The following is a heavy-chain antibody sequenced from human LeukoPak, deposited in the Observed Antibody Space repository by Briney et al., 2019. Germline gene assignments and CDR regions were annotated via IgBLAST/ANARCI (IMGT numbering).Heavy chain of an antibody. D-gene: IGHD3-22*01. CDR1: GYTFTSYY. V-gene: IGHV1-46*01. J-gene: IGHJ4*02. CDR3: ARAYYHDSSDYYFPLDY. CDR2: INPSGGST. Sequence: ASVKVSCKASGYTFTSYYMHWVRQAPGQGLEWMGIINPSGGSTTYAQKFQGRVTMTRDTSTSTVYMELSSLRSEDTAVYYCARAYYHDSSDYYFPLDYWGQGTLVTVSS.